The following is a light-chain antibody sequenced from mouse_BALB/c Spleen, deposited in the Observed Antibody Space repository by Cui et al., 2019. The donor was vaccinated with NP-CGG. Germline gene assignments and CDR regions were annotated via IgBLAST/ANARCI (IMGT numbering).Light chain of an antibody. CDR3: ALWYSNHWV. CDR2: GTN. CDR1: TGAVTTSNY. J-gene: IGLJ1*01. V-gene: IGLV1*01. Sequence: HAVVTQEGALTTSPGETVTLTCRSSTGAVTTSNYANWVQEKPDHLFTGLIGGTNNRAPGVPARFSGSLIGDKAALTITGAQTEDEAIYFCALWYSNHWVFGGGTKLTVL.